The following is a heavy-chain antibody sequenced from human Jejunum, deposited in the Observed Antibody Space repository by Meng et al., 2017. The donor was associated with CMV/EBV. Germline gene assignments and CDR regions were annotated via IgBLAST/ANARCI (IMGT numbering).Heavy chain of an antibody. CDR3: ASLPTTVSTDDAFDI. CDR1: GGSISSYY. Sequence: GGSISSYYWSWVRQSPGKRLEWLGYIHYSESTKYNPSLESRVTMSLDRSRNQFSLKLSSVTATDTAVYYCASLPTTVSTDDAFDIWGRGTMVTVSS. J-gene: IGHJ3*02. D-gene: IGHD4-17*01. CDR2: IHYSEST. V-gene: IGHV4-59*01.